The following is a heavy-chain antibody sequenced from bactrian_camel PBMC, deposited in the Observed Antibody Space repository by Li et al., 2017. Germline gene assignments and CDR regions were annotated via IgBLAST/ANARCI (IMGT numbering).Heavy chain of an antibody. D-gene: IGHD6*01. V-gene: IGHV3S53*01. Sequence: QVQLVESGGGSVQAGGSLRLSCAASGYTYSSNCLGWFRQTPGKKREGDAVINADGQTAYADFVKGRFTISKDNAKNTLYLQMNSLKPEDTAMYYCAADNLACGLVNRDYRYYGQGTQVTVS. J-gene: IGHJ4*01. CDR2: INADGQT. CDR1: GYTYSSNC. CDR3: AADNLACGLVNRDYRY.